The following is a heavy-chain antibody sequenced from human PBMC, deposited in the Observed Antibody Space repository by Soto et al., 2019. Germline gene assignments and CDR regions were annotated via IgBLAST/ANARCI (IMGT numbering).Heavy chain of an antibody. CDR1: GFTFSSYA. CDR2: ISGSGGGT. CDR3: AKDRRYGSGSNNWFDP. Sequence: GGSLRLSCAASGFTFSSYAMSWVRQAPGKGLEWVSAISGSGGGTYYADSVKGRFTISRDNSKNTLYLQMNSLRAEDTAVYYCAKDRRYGSGSNNWFDPWGQGTMVTVSS. V-gene: IGHV3-23*01. J-gene: IGHJ5*02. D-gene: IGHD3-10*01.